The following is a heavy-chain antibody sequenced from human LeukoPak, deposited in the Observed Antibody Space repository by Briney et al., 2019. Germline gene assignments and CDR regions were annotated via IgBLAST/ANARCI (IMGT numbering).Heavy chain of an antibody. J-gene: IGHJ4*02. CDR2: INPSGGST. D-gene: IGHD2-21*02. V-gene: IGHV1-46*01. CDR1: GYTFTSYY. Sequence: ASLNVSSKASGYTFTSYYMHWVRQAPGQGLEWMGIINPSGGSTSYAQKFQGRVTMTRDMSTSTVYMELSSLRSEDTAVYYCARDFTSIVVVTKIATGISYWGQGTLVTVSS. CDR3: ARDFTSIVVVTKIATGISY.